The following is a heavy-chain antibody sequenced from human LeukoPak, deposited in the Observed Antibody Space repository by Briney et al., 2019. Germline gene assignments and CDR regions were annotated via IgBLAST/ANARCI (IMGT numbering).Heavy chain of an antibody. CDR2: IYPGDSET. V-gene: IGHV5-51*01. Sequence: GESLKISCKGSGYSFTNYWIGWVRQMPGKGLEWMGIIYPGDSETRYSPSFQGQVTISADKSISTAYLQWSSLKASDTAMYYCARQKGSSWYENWFDPWGQGTLVTVSS. CDR3: ARQKGSSWYENWFDP. CDR1: GYSFTNYW. J-gene: IGHJ5*02. D-gene: IGHD6-13*01.